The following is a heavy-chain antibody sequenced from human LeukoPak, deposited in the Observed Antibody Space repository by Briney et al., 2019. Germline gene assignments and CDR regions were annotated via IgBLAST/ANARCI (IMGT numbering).Heavy chain of an antibody. J-gene: IGHJ4*02. V-gene: IGHV3-23*01. D-gene: IGHD2-21*01. CDR3: AKDDPCDSTYDYLDY. Sequence: GGSLRLSCAASVFTFSSYAMSGVRPAPGKGLEWVSAICGSGCSTYYADSVRGRFTLSRDNSKKTLYLQMNSLRDEGTAVYICAKDDPCDSTYDYLDYWGKGTMVTVSS. CDR2: ICGSGCST. CDR1: VFTFSSYA.